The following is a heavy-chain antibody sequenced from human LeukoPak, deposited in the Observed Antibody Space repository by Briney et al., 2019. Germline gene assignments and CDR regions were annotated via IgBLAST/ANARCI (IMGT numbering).Heavy chain of an antibody. V-gene: IGHV3-11*04. J-gene: IGHJ5*01. D-gene: IGHD3-10*01. CDR1: GFTFSDSY. CDR2: ISSSGFTI. Sequence: GGSLRLSCAASGFTFSDSYMTWVRQAPGKGLEWLSYISSSGFTIYYADSVRGRFSISRDNAKNSLYLQMNSLRAEDTAVYFCARVFMNYFGSAYDSWGQGALVTVSS. CDR3: ARVFMNYFGSAYDS.